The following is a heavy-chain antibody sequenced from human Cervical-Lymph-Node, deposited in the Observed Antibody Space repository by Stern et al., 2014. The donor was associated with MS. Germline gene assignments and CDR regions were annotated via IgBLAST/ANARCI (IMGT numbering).Heavy chain of an antibody. CDR1: GDSISSDDHY. CDR3: ARTDILLLDY. D-gene: IGHD3-22*01. CDR2: ISYSGSS. J-gene: IGHJ4*02. Sequence: VQLEESGPGLVRPSQTLSLTCTVSGDSISSDDHYWSWVRQPPGKGLEWLGYISYSGSSYFNPSLKRRATMSVDTSKNQFSLKLKSVTAADTAVYYCARTDILLLDYWGQGALVTVSS. V-gene: IGHV4-30-4*01.